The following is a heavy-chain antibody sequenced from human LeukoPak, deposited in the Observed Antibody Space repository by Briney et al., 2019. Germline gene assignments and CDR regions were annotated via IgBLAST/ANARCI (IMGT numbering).Heavy chain of an antibody. Sequence: GASVKVSCKASGYTFTGYYMHWVRQAPGQGLEWMGWISPNSGGTNYAQKFQGRVTMTTDTSTSTAYMELSRLRSDDTAVYYRARVLDARMDVWGEGTTVTVSS. CDR1: GYTFTGYY. CDR3: ARVLDARMDV. CDR2: ISPNSGGT. J-gene: IGHJ6*01. D-gene: IGHD1-14*01. V-gene: IGHV1-2*02.